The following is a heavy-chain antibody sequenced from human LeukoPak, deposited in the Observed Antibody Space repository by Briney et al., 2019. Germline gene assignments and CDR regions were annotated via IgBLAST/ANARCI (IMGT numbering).Heavy chain of an antibody. CDR1: GYTFTSFV. V-gene: IGHV1-8*03. D-gene: IGHD6-13*01. CDR3: ASKGRQQLVPH. J-gene: IGHJ4*02. CDR2: MNPNSGNT. Sequence: ASVKVSCKASGYTFTSFVINWVGQATGQGLEWMGWMNPNSGNTGYAQKFQGRVTITRNTSISTAYMELSSLRSEDTAVYYCASKGRQQLVPHWGQGTLVTVSS.